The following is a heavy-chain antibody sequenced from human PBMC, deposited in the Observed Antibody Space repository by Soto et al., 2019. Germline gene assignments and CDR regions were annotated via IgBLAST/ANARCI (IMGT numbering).Heavy chain of an antibody. V-gene: IGHV6-1*01. Sequence: SQNLSLTCSRSGDSVSSNSAFCNCISQTPSRGLEWLGRTYYRSKWYNNYAVSVKSRVSVNPDTAKNQFSLQLNSLTPEDTAVYYCARGSWDDVSGHYYMDVWGKGTTVTVSS. J-gene: IGHJ6*03. CDR3: ARGSWDDVSGHYYMDV. D-gene: IGHD1-1*01. CDR2: TYYRSKWYN. CDR1: GDSVSSNSAF.